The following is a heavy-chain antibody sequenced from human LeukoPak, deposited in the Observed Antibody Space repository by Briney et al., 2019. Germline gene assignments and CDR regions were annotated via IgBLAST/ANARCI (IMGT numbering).Heavy chain of an antibody. V-gene: IGHV1-2*02. Sequence: ASVKVSCKASGYTFTGYYMHWVRQAPGQGLEWMGWINPNSGGTNYAQKFQGRVTMTRDTSISTAYMELSRLRSDDTAVYYCARVIGYSSSLMDWFDPWGQGTLVTVSS. CDR2: INPNSGGT. J-gene: IGHJ5*02. D-gene: IGHD6-13*01. CDR3: ARVIGYSSSLMDWFDP. CDR1: GYTFTGYY.